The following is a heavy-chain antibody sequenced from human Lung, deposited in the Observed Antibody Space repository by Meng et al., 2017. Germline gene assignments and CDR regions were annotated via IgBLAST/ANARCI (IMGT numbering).Heavy chain of an antibody. Sequence: QVHLQQSGPGLGEPSQTLSLTCAISGDSVSSNSASWHWIRQSPSRGLEWVGRTTYRSKWYNGYAVSVRSRITINPDTSKNQFSLQLNSVTAEDTAVYYCARSQQWLDSWGQGTLVTVSS. D-gene: IGHD6-19*01. J-gene: IGHJ4*02. CDR1: GDSVSSNSAS. CDR2: TTYRSKWYN. CDR3: ARSQQWLDS. V-gene: IGHV6-1*01.